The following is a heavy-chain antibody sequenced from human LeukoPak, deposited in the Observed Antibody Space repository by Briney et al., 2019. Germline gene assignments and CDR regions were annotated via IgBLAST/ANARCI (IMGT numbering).Heavy chain of an antibody. CDR3: SRVRLSGVIDY. D-gene: IGHD2-8*02. J-gene: IGHJ4*02. V-gene: IGHV4-59*01. Sequence: PSETLSLTCTVSGGSMYDYYWSWIRQPPVKGLEWIGHIHYNGRTNYNPSLESPATISIDMSKNQFYLKPSSVNAEAPAEYYWSRVRLSGVIDYWAREPWSPSPQ. CDR2: IHYNGRT. CDR1: GGSMYDYY.